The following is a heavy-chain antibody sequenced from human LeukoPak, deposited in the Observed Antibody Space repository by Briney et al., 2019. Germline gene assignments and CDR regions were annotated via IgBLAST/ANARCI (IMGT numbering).Heavy chain of an antibody. V-gene: IGHV1-18*01. D-gene: IGHD2-2*01. CDR1: GYTFTGYS. Sequence: ASVKVSCKASGYTFTGYSISWVRQAPGQGLEWMGWISAYNGNTNYAQKLQGRVTMTTDTSTSTAYMKLRSLRSDDTAVYYCASEYCSSTSCVAGAFDIWGQGTMVTVSS. J-gene: IGHJ3*02. CDR3: ASEYCSSTSCVAGAFDI. CDR2: ISAYNGNT.